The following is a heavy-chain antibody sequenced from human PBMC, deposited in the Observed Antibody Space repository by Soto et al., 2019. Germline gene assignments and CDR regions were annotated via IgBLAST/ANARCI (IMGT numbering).Heavy chain of an antibody. CDR2: IYHSGST. V-gene: IGHV4-30-2*01. D-gene: IGHD5-12*01. J-gene: IGHJ4*02. CDR1: GGSISSGGYS. CDR3: AAGGGLPRYY. Sequence: QLQLQESGSGLVKPSQTLSLTCAVSGGSISSGGYSWSWIRQPPGKGLEWIGYIYHSGSTYYNPSLRSRVTTEVDRSKNQSSLTVSSVTAADTAVYYCAAGGGLPRYYWGQGTLVTVSS.